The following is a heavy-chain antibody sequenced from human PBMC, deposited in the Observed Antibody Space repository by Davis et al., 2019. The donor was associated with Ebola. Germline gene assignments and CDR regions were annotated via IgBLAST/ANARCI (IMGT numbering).Heavy chain of an antibody. Sequence: GESLKISCAASGFTFSSYSMNWVRQAPGKGLEWVSAISGSGGSTYYADSVKGRLTISRDNSKNTLYLQMNSLRAEDTAVYYCAKLLSIWGSEAFDYWGQGTLVTVSS. V-gene: IGHV3-23*01. CDR3: AKLLSIWGSEAFDY. J-gene: IGHJ4*02. CDR1: GFTFSSYS. D-gene: IGHD3-10*01. CDR2: ISGSGGST.